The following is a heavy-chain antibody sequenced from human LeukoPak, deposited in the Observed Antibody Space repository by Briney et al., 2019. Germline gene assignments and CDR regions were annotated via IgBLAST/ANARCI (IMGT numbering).Heavy chain of an antibody. CDR1: GGSISSSSYY. CDR3: ARTAENNWFDP. V-gene: IGHV4-39*01. CDR2: IYCSGST. Sequence: SETLSLTCTVSGGSISSSSYYWGWIRQPPGKGLEWIGSIYCSGSTYYNPSLKSRVTISVDTSKNQFSLKLSSVTAADTAVYYCARTAENNWFDPWGQGTLVTVSS. J-gene: IGHJ5*02.